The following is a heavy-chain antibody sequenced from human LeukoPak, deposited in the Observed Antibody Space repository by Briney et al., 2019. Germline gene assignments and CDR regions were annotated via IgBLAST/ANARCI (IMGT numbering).Heavy chain of an antibody. CDR3: AGEFDYYGSGSYWLFDY. Sequence: SETLSPTCTVSGGSISSYYWSWIRQPAGKGLEWIGRIYTSGSTNYNPSLKSRVTMSVDTSKNQFSLKLSSVTAADTAVYYCAGEFDYYGSGSYWLFDYWGQGTLVTVSS. J-gene: IGHJ4*02. CDR1: GGSISSYY. D-gene: IGHD3-10*01. V-gene: IGHV4-4*07. CDR2: IYTSGST.